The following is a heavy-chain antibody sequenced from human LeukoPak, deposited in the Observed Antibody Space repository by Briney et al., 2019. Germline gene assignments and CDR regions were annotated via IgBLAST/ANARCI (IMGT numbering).Heavy chain of an antibody. V-gene: IGHV4-59*12. CDR2: IHYSGST. J-gene: IGHJ5*02. CDR3: TRDTGTTGEVKFDP. D-gene: IGHD4-17*01. Sequence: PSETLSLACTVAGGSMSSYCWSWIRQPPGKGLEWIGYIHYSGSTNYNPSLKSRVTISVDTSKTQFSLNLMSVTAADTAVYYCTRDTGTTGEVKFDPWGQGTLVTVSS. CDR1: GGSMSSYC.